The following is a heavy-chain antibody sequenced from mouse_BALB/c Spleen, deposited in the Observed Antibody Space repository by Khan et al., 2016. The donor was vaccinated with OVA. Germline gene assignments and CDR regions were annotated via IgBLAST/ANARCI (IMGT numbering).Heavy chain of an antibody. CDR2: VSTGGSYT. J-gene: IGHJ3*01. V-gene: IGHV5-6*01. CDR1: GFTFSTHG. D-gene: IGHD1-1*01. CDR3: TRLAYYYDSEGFAY. Sequence: EVQGVESGGDLVKPGGSLKLSCAASGFTFSTHGMSWVRQAPDKRLEWVATVSTGGSYTYYPDSVKGRFTISRDNAKNTLYLQMSGLRSEDTAMFYCTRLAYYYDSEGFAYWGQGTLVTVSA.